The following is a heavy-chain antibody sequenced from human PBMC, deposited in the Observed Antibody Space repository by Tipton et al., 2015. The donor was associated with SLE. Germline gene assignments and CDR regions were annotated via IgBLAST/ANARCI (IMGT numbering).Heavy chain of an antibody. V-gene: IGHV3-74*01. CDR3: ARGPSLTTNGGFDY. D-gene: IGHD2-8*01. J-gene: IGHJ4*02. Sequence: GSLRLSCAASGFTFSSYAMHWVRQAPGKGLVWVSRINGDGSITNYADSVKGRFTISRDNAKNTLYLQMNSLRADDTAVYYCARGPSLTTNGGFDYWGQGTLVTVSS. CDR2: INGDGSIT. CDR1: GFTFSSYA.